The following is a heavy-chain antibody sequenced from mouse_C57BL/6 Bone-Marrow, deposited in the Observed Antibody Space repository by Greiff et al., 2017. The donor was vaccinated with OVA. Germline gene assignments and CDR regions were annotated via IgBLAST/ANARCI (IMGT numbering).Heavy chain of an antibody. V-gene: IGHV1-19*01. CDR3: ARSPLITTVVPHYFDY. J-gene: IGHJ2*01. D-gene: IGHD1-1*01. CDR1: GYTFTDYY. CDR2: INPYNGGT. Sequence: EVQLQQSGPVLVKPGASVKMSCKASGYTFTDYYMNWVKQSHGKSLEWIGVINPYNGGTSYNQKFKGKATLTVDKSSSTAYMELNSLTSEDSAVYYCARSPLITTVVPHYFDYWGQGTTLTVSS.